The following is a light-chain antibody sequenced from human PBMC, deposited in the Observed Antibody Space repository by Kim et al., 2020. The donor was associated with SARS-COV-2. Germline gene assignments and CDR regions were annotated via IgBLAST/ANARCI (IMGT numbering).Light chain of an antibody. V-gene: IGKV1-27*01. CDR2: GAS. CDR1: QDIANS. Sequence: APGGDSVTITCRAKQDIANSLAWYQQKPGKVPRVLIYGASTLQSGVPSRFSGSGSGTEFTLTISSLQPEDAATYYCQKYNSAPWTFGPGTKVEIK. J-gene: IGKJ1*01. CDR3: QKYNSAPWT.